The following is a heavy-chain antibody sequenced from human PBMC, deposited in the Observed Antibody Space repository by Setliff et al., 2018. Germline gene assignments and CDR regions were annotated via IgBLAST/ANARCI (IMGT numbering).Heavy chain of an antibody. CDR2: IYYSGST. CDR1: GGSISSSSYY. V-gene: IGHV4-39*07. J-gene: IGHJ4*02. Sequence: PSETLSLTCTVSGGSISSSSYYWGWIRQPPGKGLEWIGSIYYSGSTYYNPSLKSRVTISVDTSKNQFSLNLSSVSAADTAVYYCARSGAAAGILGYWGQGTLVTVSS. CDR3: ARSGAAAGILGY. D-gene: IGHD6-13*01.